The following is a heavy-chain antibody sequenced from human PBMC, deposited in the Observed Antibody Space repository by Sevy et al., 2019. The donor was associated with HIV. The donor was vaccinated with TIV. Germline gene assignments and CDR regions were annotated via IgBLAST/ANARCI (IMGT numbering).Heavy chain of an antibody. CDR2: TGGRGGAT. V-gene: IGHV3-23*01. D-gene: IGHD2-15*01. J-gene: IGHJ3*01. CDR1: GFPFSSYA. Sequence: GGSLRLSCAASGFPFSSYAMNWVRQGPGKGLEWVSATGGRGGATYYADSVKGRFTISRDNSKTTLYLQRDSLRAEDTAVYYCAKDVVAVVGDAFDVWGQGTMVTVSS. CDR3: AKDVVAVVGDAFDV.